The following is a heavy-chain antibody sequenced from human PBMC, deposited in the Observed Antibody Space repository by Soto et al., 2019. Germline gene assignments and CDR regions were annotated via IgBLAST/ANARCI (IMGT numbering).Heavy chain of an antibody. CDR3: ATSDWAW. Sequence: QVQIVQSGPEEKSPGASVKLSCTTSGYIFADYAIHWVRQAPGQGLEWVGWIKADNGDTRYSPKFQGRTTITRDISAGTSYMELSGLRSADTAVFYCATSDWAWWGRGTLITVS. CDR1: GYIFADYA. D-gene: IGHD3-9*01. V-gene: IGHV1-3*05. J-gene: IGHJ2*01. CDR2: IKADNGDT.